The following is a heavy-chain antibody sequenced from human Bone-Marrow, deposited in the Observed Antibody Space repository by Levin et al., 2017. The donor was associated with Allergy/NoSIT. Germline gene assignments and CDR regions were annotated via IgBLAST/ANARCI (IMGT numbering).Heavy chain of an antibody. CDR3: AKDMGYSSSSHFDY. D-gene: IGHD6-6*01. CDR1: GFTFDDYA. J-gene: IGHJ4*02. V-gene: IGHV3-9*01. Sequence: PGGSLRLSCAASGFTFDDYAMHWVRQAPGKGLEWVSGISWNRGSIGYADSVKGRFTISRDNAKNSLYLQMNSLRAEDTALYYCAKDMGYSSSSHFDYWGQGTLVTVSS. CDR2: ISWNRGSI.